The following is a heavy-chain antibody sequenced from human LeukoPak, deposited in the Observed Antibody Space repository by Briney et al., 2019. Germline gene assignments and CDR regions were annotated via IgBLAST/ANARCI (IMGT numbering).Heavy chain of an antibody. CDR2: IKTDGSEK. CDR1: GFTFSNYW. CDR3: AKDRGGNGDFWSGYVHYYYYMDV. Sequence: PGGSLRLSCEGSGFTFSNYWMGWVRQAPGKGLQWVANIKTDGSEKYYVDSVKGRFTISRDNAKNSLYLQMNSLRAEDTAVYYCAKDRGGNGDFWSGYVHYYYYMDVWGKGTTVTVSS. D-gene: IGHD3-3*01. J-gene: IGHJ6*03. V-gene: IGHV3-7*01.